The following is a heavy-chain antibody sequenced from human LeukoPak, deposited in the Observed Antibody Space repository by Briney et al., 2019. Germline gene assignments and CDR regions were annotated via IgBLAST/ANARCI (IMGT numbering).Heavy chain of an antibody. D-gene: IGHD2-15*01. Sequence: ASVKVSCKASGYTFTSYGISWVRQAPGQGLEWMGWISAYNGNTNYAQKLQGRVTMTTDTSTSTAYMELRSLRSDDTAVYYCARDQRGYCSGGSCRPYYYYGMDVWGQGTSVTVSS. V-gene: IGHV1-18*01. CDR1: GYTFTSYG. CDR2: ISAYNGNT. CDR3: ARDQRGYCSGGSCRPYYYYGMDV. J-gene: IGHJ6*02.